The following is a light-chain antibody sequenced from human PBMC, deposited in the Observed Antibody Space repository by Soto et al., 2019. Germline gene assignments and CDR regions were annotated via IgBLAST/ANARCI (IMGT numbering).Light chain of an antibody. J-gene: IGKJ4*01. Sequence: EIVLTQSPGTLSLSPGERATLSCRASQSVSSSYLAWYQQKPGQAPRLLIYGASSRATGIPDRFSGSGSGTDFTLTISRLEPEDFAVYYCQPYGSSRPTFGGGTKVDIK. CDR2: GAS. CDR1: QSVSSSY. V-gene: IGKV3-20*01. CDR3: QPYGSSRPT.